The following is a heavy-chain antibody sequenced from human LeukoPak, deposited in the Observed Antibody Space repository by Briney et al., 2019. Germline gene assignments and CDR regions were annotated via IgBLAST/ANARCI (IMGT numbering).Heavy chain of an antibody. CDR1: GGSISSYY. CDR3: ARVPTVTYYYYYGMDV. J-gene: IGHJ6*02. D-gene: IGHD4-11*01. V-gene: IGHV4-59*01. CDR2: IYYSGST. Sequence: SETLSLTYTVSGGSISSYYWSWLRQPPGKGLEWVGYIYYSGSTNYNPSLKSRVTISVDTSKNQFSLKLSSVTAADTAVYYCARVPTVTYYYYYGMDVWGQGTTVTVSS.